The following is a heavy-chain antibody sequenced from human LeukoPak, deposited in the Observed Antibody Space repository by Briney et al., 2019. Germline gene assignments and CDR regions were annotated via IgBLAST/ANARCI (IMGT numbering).Heavy chain of an antibody. J-gene: IGHJ5*02. D-gene: IGHD3-10*01. Sequence: PSETLSLTCAVYGGSFSGYYWSWICQPPGKGLEWIGEINHSGSTNYNPSLKSRVTISVDTSKNQFSLKLSSVTAADTAVYYCVLLGTMVRGVTSTNWFDPWGQGTLVTVSS. CDR3: VLLGTMVRGVTSTNWFDP. CDR2: INHSGST. CDR1: GGSFSGYY. V-gene: IGHV4-34*01.